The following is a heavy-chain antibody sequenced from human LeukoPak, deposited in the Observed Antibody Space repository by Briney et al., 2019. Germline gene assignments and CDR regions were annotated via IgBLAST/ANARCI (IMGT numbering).Heavy chain of an antibody. V-gene: IGHV3-48*02. J-gene: IGHJ4*02. CDR2: ISSSSSTI. CDR1: GFTFSSYS. CDR3: ARETPEYD. Sequence: GGSLRLACAASGFTFSSYSMNWVRQAPGKGLEWLSYISSSSSTIYYADSVKGRFTISRDNAKDSLYLQMDSLRDEDTAVYYCARETPEYDWGQGTLVTVSS. D-gene: IGHD6-6*01.